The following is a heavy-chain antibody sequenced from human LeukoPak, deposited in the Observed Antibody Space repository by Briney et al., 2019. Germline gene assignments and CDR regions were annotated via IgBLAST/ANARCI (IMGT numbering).Heavy chain of an antibody. CDR1: GFTFSSYA. J-gene: IGHJ4*02. CDR2: ISGSGGST. V-gene: IGHV3-23*01. Sequence: GGSLRLSCAASGFTFSSYAMSWVRQAPGKGLEWVSAISGSGGSTYYADSVKGRFTISRDNSKNTLYLQMNSLRAEDTAVYYCARVSLRLLRYCSGASCYEVYFDYWGQGTLVTVSS. D-gene: IGHD2-15*01. CDR3: ARVSLRLLRYCSGASCYEVYFDY.